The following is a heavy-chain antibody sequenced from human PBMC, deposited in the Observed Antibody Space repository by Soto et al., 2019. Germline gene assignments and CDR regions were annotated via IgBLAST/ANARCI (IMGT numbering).Heavy chain of an antibody. J-gene: IGHJ4*02. CDR3: ARSGYGGHGYFDY. Sequence: SETLSLTCAVSGYSISSGYHWAWIRQPPGKGLEWLGSIYHSGSTYYKSSLKSRITISVDTSKNQFSLKLTSVTAADTAVYYCARSGYGGHGYFDYWAQGTLVTVSS. V-gene: IGHV4-38-2*01. CDR2: IYHSGST. D-gene: IGHD5-12*01. CDR1: GYSISSGYH.